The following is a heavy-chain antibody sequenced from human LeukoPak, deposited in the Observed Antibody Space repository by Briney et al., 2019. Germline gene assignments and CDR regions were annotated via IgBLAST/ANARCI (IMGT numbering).Heavy chain of an antibody. CDR2: INHSGST. CDR3: ARGRRRGPTYTQIDYYYYYMDV. Sequence: SETLSLTCAVYGGSFSGYYWSWIRQPPGKGLEWIGEINHSGSTNYNPSLKSRVTISVDTSKNQFSLKLSSVTAADTAVYYCARGRRRGPTYTQIDYYYYYMDVWGKGTTVTVSS. J-gene: IGHJ6*03. CDR1: GGSFSGYY. V-gene: IGHV4-34*01. D-gene: IGHD1-26*01.